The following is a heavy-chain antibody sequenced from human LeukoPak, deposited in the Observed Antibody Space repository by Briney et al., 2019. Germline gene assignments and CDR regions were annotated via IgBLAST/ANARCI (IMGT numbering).Heavy chain of an antibody. CDR3: SRLSYYNYYMDV. J-gene: IGHJ6*03. V-gene: IGHV4-39*01. CDR1: GGSISSNSYY. CDR2: IYYSGNT. Sequence: SETLSLTCTVSGGSISSNSYYWAWIRQPPGKGLEWIGTIYYSGNTYYNPSLKSRVTISIDTSKSQFSLKLSSVTAADTAVYYSSRLSYYNYYMDVWGKGTTVTVSS.